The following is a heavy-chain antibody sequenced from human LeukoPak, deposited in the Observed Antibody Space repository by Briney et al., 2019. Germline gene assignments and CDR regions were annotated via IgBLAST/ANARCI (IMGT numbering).Heavy chain of an antibody. D-gene: IGHD2-2*01. CDR3: ASQPAAADVDY. V-gene: IGHV3-7*03. J-gene: IGHJ4*02. CDR1: GFTLSSYW. CDR2: IKQDGSEK. Sequence: PGGSLRLSCAASGFTLSSYWMTWVRQGPGKGPEWVANIKQDGSEKYYVDSVKGRFTISRDNAKNSLYLQMNSLRADDTGVYYCASQPAAADVDYWGQGTLVTVSS.